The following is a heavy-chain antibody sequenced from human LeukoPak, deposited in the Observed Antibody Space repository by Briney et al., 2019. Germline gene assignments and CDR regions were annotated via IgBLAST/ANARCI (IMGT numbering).Heavy chain of an antibody. J-gene: IGHJ4*02. CDR2: ISSSSSTI. V-gene: IGHV3-48*01. D-gene: IGHD3-10*01. CDR3: AREALGFGELSKRGYFDY. Sequence: PGGSLRLSCAASGFTFSSYSMNWVRQAPAKGLEWVSYISSSSSTIYYADSVKGRFTISRDNAKNSLYLQMSSLRAEDTAVYYCAREALGFGELSKRGYFDYWGQGTLVTVSS. CDR1: GFTFSSYS.